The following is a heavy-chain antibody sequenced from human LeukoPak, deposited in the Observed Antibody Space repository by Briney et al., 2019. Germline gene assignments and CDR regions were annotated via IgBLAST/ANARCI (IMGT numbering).Heavy chain of an antibody. J-gene: IGHJ3*02. Sequence: GESLKISCKGSGYNFPNYWIAWVRQMPGKGLEWMGIVYPGDSDTQYSPSFHGQVTISADRSISTAYLHWSSLEASDTAIYYCTRRRDYDSSGYHRGAAFDIWGQGTMVTVSS. CDR2: VYPGDSDT. CDR1: GYNFPNYW. V-gene: IGHV5-51*01. D-gene: IGHD3-22*01. CDR3: TRRRDYDSSGYHRGAAFDI.